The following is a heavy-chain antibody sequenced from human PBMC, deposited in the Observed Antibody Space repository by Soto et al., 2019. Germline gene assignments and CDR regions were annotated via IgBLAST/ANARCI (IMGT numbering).Heavy chain of an antibody. CDR3: AREGPSNWHYERRCFHL. J-gene: IGHJ5*02. V-gene: IGHV1-8*01. CDR2: MNPNSGTT. D-gene: IGHD1-7*01. Sequence: ASVKVSCKASGCTFTSYDINWVRQATGQGLEWMGGMNPNSGTTSYAQKFQGRVTMTGDESMSTAYMELSSLRSEDTAVYYCAREGPSNWHYERRCFHLWGQGLLVIVSS. CDR1: GCTFTSYD.